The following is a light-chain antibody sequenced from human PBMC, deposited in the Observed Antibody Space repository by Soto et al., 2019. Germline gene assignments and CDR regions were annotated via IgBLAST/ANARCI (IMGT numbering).Light chain of an antibody. Sequence: QSALTQPASVSGSPGQSITISCTGTSSDVGGYNYVSWYQQHPGKAPKLIIYEVSNRPSGVSNRFSGSKSGNTASLTISGLQAEDEADYNCNSYTGKFTGVFGTGTKLTVL. CDR1: SSDVGGYNY. V-gene: IGLV2-14*01. J-gene: IGLJ1*01. CDR2: EVS. CDR3: NSYTGKFTGV.